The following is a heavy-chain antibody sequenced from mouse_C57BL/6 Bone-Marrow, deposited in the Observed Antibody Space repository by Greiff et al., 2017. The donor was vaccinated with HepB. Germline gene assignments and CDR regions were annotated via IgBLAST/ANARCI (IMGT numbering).Heavy chain of an antibody. J-gene: IGHJ1*03. CDR1: GFNIKDDY. CDR3: TSRGNPWYFDV. CDR2: IDPENGDT. Sequence: VHVKQSGAELVRPGASVKLSCTASGFNIKDDYMHWVKQRPEQGLEWIGWIDPENGDTEYASKFQGKATITADTSSNTAYLQLSSLTSEDTAVYYCTSRGNPWYFDVWGTGTTVTVSS. V-gene: IGHV14-4*01. D-gene: IGHD2-1*01.